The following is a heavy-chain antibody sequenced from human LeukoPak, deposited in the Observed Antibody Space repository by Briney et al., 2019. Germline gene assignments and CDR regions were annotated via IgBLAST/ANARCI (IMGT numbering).Heavy chain of an antibody. CDR1: GDSISGYY. CDR2: ISYSGNT. Sequence: PSETLSLTCTVSGDSISGYYWSWIRDPPGKGLEWIGYISYSGNTDFNPSLMSRVTISVDTSKNQFSMKLSSVTAADTGVYYCAKIASGWSVYFDYWGQGTLVTVSS. V-gene: IGHV4-59*01. CDR3: AKIASGWSVYFDY. J-gene: IGHJ4*02. D-gene: IGHD6-19*01.